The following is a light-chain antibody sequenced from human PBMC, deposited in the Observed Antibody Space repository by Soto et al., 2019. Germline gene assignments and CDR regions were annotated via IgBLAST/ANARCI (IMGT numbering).Light chain of an antibody. CDR2: DTS. J-gene: IGKJ5*01. V-gene: IGKV3-11*01. CDR3: QQSYSTPPPIT. CDR1: QSVFTS. Sequence: EIVLTQSPATLSLSPGERATLSCRGIQSVFTSLAWFQQKPGQAPKLLISDTSNRATGIPARFSGSGSGTDFTLTISSLEPEDFAAYYCQQSYSTPPPITFGQGTRLEIK.